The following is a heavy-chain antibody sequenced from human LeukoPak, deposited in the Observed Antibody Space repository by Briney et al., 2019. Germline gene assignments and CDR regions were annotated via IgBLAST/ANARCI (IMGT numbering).Heavy chain of an antibody. CDR3: ARGAVVVVPAATPDYYYYYMDV. CDR1: GYTFTGYY. Sequence: ASVKVSCKASGYTFTGYYMHWVRQAPGQGLEWMGWINPNSGGTNYAQKFQGRVTMTRDTSISTAYMELSRLRSDDTAVYYCARGAVVVVPAATPDYYYYYMDVWGKGTTVTVSS. V-gene: IGHV1-2*02. D-gene: IGHD2-2*01. J-gene: IGHJ6*03. CDR2: INPNSGGT.